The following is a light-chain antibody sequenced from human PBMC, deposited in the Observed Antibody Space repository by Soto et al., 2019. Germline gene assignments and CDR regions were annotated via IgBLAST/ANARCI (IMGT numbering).Light chain of an antibody. Sequence: EIVLTQSPATLSLSPGERATLSCRASQSISSYLAWYRQKPGQAPRLLIYDAFNRATGIPARFSGSGSGTDFTLTISSLEPEDFAVYYCQQRSNWPLTFGGGTKVEIK. V-gene: IGKV3-11*01. CDR1: QSISSY. J-gene: IGKJ4*01. CDR2: DAF. CDR3: QQRSNWPLT.